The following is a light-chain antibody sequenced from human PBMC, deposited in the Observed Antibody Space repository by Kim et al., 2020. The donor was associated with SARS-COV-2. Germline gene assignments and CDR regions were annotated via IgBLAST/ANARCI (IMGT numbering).Light chain of an antibody. J-gene: IGKJ2*01. CDR3: QHYSRFPYT. Sequence: ASIGDRVTTTCRASQMIDTWLAWYQQKPGKAPKLLIYLASTLENGVPPRFSGSGSGAEFTLTINNLQPDDFATYYCQHYSRFPYTFGQGTKVEIK. CDR2: LAS. V-gene: IGKV1-5*03. CDR1: QMIDTW.